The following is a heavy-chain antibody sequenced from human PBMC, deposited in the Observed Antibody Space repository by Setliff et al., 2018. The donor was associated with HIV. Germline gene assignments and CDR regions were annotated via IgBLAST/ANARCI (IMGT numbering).Heavy chain of an antibody. CDR2: IIPILGTA. Sequence: SVKVSCKASGGTLSNYGISWVRQAPGQGLEWMGGIIPILGTADYPQKFQGRVTITADESTSTVYMELSYLRSEDTAVYYCAREHRFSSGYYLYYFDHWGQGTLVTVSS. CDR1: GGTLSNYG. D-gene: IGHD3-22*01. J-gene: IGHJ4*02. V-gene: IGHV1-69*13. CDR3: AREHRFSSGYYLYYFDH.